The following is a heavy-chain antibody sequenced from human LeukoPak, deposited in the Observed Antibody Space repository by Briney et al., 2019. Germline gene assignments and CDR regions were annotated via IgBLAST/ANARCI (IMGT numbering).Heavy chain of an antibody. CDR2: ISYDGSNK. Sequence: GGSLRLSCAASGFTFSSYAMHWVRQAPGKGLEWVAVISYDGSNKYYADSVKGRFTISRDNAKNSLYLQTNSLRAEDTAVYYCARRLRRNYFDYWGQGTLVTVSS. CDR3: ARRLRRNYFDY. CDR1: GFTFSSYA. V-gene: IGHV3-30*04. D-gene: IGHD4-17*01. J-gene: IGHJ4*02.